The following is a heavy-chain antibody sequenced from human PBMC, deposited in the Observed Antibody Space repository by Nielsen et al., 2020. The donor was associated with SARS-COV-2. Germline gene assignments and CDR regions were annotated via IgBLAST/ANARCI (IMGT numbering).Heavy chain of an antibody. CDR1: GFTFSSYG. D-gene: IGHD6-19*01. V-gene: IGHV3-30*18. Sequence: GESLKISCAASGFTFSSYGMHWVRQAPGKGLEWVAVISYDGSNKYYADSVKGRFTISRDNSKNTLYLQMNSLRAEDTAVYYCAKDGSSGWYRALDYWGQGTLVTVSS. CDR3: AKDGSSGWYRALDY. J-gene: IGHJ4*02. CDR2: ISYDGSNK.